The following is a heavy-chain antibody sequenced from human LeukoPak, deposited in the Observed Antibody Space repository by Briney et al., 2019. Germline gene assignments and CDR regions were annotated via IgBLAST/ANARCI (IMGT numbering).Heavy chain of an antibody. CDR2: INTNTGNP. CDR1: GYTFTSYA. CDR3: ARDHSYDSSGYHEDGY. Sequence: ASVKVSFTASGYTFTSYAMNWVRQAPGQRLEWMGWINTNTGNPTYAQGFTGRFVFSLDTSVSTAYLQISSLKAEDTAVYYCARDHSYDSSGYHEDGYWGQGTLVTVSS. J-gene: IGHJ4*02. D-gene: IGHD3-22*01. V-gene: IGHV7-4-1*02.